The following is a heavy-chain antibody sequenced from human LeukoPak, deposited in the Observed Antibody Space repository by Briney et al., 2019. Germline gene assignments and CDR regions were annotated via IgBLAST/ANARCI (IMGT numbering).Heavy chain of an antibody. V-gene: IGHV1-8*01. D-gene: IGHD5-18*01. CDR1: GYTFTSYD. Sequence: ASVKVSCKASGYTFTSYDINWVRQATGQGLEWMGRMNPNSGNTGYAQKFQGRVTMTRNTSISTAYMELSSLRSEDTAVYYCARVDTAMVYYYGMDVWGQGTTVTVSS. CDR2: MNPNSGNT. CDR3: ARVDTAMVYYYGMDV. J-gene: IGHJ6*02.